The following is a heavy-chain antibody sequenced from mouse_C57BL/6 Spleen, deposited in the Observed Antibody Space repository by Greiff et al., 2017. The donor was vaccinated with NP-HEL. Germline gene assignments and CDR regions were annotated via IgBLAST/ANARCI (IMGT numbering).Heavy chain of an antibody. D-gene: IGHD1-1*01. CDR1: GFNIKDYY. CDR2: IDPEDGET. V-gene: IGHV14-2*01. J-gene: IGHJ1*03. CDR3: APYYYGSSYDWYFDV. Sequence: EVQLQQSGAELVKPGASVKLSCTASGFNIKDYYMHWVKQRTEQGLEWIGRIDPEDGETKYAPKFQGKATITADTSSNTAYLQLNSLTSEDTAVYYCAPYYYGSSYDWYFDVWGTGTTVTVSS.